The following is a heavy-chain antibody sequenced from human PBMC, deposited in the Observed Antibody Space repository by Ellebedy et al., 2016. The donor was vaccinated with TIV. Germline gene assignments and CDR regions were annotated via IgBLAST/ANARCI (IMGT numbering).Heavy chain of an antibody. D-gene: IGHD6-13*01. V-gene: IGHV4-34*01. CDR1: GGSFSGYH. J-gene: IGHJ6*02. CDR2: INHSGST. CDR3: ARGRYSSWTGGYYYYYGMDV. Sequence: SETLSLTXAVYGGSFSGYHWSWIRQPPGKGLEWIGEINHSGSTNYNPSLKSRVTISVDTSKNQFSLKLSSVTAADTAVYYCARGRYSSWTGGYYYYYGMDVWGQGTTVTVSS.